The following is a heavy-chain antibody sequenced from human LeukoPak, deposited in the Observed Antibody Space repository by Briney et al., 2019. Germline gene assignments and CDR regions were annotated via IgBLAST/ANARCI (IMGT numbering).Heavy chain of an antibody. V-gene: IGHV4-38-2*02. CDR1: GYSISSGYY. Sequence: SETLSLTCTVSGYSISSGYYWGWIRQPRGRGLGWIGSIYHSGSTYYNPSLKSRVTISVDTSKNQFSLKLSSVTAADTAVYYCARHLRWRTSFSPFDYWGQGTLVTVSS. D-gene: IGHD3/OR15-3a*01. CDR3: ARHLRWRTSFSPFDY. CDR2: IYHSGST. J-gene: IGHJ4*02.